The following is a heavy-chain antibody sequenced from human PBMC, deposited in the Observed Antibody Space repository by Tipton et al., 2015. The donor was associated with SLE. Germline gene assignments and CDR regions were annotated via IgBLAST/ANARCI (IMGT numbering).Heavy chain of an antibody. V-gene: IGHV3-23*01. CDR3: AKRRAVAGPEFDY. CDR1: GFTFSSYG. J-gene: IGHJ4*02. D-gene: IGHD6-19*01. Sequence: SLRLSCAASGFTFSSYGMSWVRQAPGKGLEWVSAISGSGGSTYYADSVKGRFTISRDNSKNTLYLQMNSLRAEDTAVYYCAKRRAVAGPEFDYWGQGTLVTVSS. CDR2: ISGSGGST.